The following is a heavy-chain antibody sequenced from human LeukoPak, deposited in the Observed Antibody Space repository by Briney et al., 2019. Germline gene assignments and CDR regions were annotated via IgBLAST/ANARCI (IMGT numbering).Heavy chain of an antibody. Sequence: GGSLRLSCAASGFTFSSYAMSWVRQAPGKGLEWVSAISGSGGSTYYADSVKGRFTISRDNSKNTLYLQMNSLRAEDTAVYYCAKDRDYYDRSDEPDAFDIWGQGTMVTVSS. V-gene: IGHV3-23*01. CDR3: AKDRDYYDRSDEPDAFDI. CDR1: GFTFSSYA. J-gene: IGHJ3*02. D-gene: IGHD3-22*01. CDR2: ISGSGGST.